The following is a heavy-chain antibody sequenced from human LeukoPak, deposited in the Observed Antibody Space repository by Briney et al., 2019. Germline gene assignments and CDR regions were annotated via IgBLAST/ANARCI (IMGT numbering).Heavy chain of an antibody. CDR1: GYTFTGYY. V-gene: IGHV1-2*02. CDR2: INPNSGGT. CDR3: AREWVDTAMVTTLNWFDP. D-gene: IGHD5-18*01. Sequence: GSVKVSCKASGYTFTGYYMHWMRQAPGQGLEWMGWINPNSGGTNYAQKFQGRVTMTRDTSISTAYMELSRLRSDDTAVYYCAREWVDTAMVTTLNWFDPWGQGTLVTVSS. J-gene: IGHJ5*02.